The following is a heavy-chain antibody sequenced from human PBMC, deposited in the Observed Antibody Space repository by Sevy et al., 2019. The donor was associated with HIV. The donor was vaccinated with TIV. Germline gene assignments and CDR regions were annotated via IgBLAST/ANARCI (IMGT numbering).Heavy chain of an antibody. J-gene: IGHJ4*02. Sequence: SETLSLTCAVSGGSISSGGYSWSWIRQPPGKGLEWLGYIYHSGSTYYNPSLKSRVTISVDKSKNQFSLKLSSVTAADTAVYYCARGIVVVPAAMEGFFDYWGQGTLVTVSS. CDR2: IYHSGST. V-gene: IGHV4-30-2*01. CDR3: ARGIVVVPAAMEGFFDY. CDR1: GGSISSGGYS. D-gene: IGHD2-2*01.